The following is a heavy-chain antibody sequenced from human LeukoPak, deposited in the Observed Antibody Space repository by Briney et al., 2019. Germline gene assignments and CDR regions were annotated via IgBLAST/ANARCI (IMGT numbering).Heavy chain of an antibody. CDR3: AGGTETRDYQYYYMDV. CDR2: ISYDGNNK. D-gene: IGHD3-16*01. CDR1: GFTFSSYA. Sequence: GGSLGLSCAASGFTFSSYAMHWVRQAPGKGLEWVATISYDGNNKYYADSVKGRFTTSRDNSKSTLYLQMNVLRAEDTAVYSCAGGTETRDYQYYYMDVWGKGTTVTVSS. J-gene: IGHJ6*03. V-gene: IGHV3-30*16.